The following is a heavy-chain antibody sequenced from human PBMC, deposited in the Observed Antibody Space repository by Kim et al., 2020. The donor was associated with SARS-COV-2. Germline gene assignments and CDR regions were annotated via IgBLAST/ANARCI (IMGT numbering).Heavy chain of an antibody. V-gene: IGHV4-59*01. D-gene: IGHD6-19*01. Sequence: SETLSLTCTVSGGSIRNYYWSWIRQPPGKGLEWIAYIYYSGTTNYNPSLKSRVTISVDTSKNQVSLKLTSVTAADTAVYYCASTGQWLAFQYWGQGTLVTVSS. CDR3: ASTGQWLAFQY. CDR2: IYYSGTT. J-gene: IGHJ1*01. CDR1: GGSIRNYY.